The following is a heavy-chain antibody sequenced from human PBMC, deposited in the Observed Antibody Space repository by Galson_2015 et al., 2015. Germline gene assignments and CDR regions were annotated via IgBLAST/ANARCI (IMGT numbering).Heavy chain of an antibody. CDR2: INAGNGNT. J-gene: IGHJ5*02. D-gene: IGHD3-3*01. CDR3: ARGEEDFWSGYYANWFDP. Sequence: SVKVSCKASGYTFTSYAMHWVRQAPGQRLEWMGWINAGNGNTKYSQKFQGRVTITRDTSASTAYMELSSLRSEDTAVYYCARGEEDFWSGYYANWFDPWGQGTLVTVSS. V-gene: IGHV1-3*01. CDR1: GYTFTSYA.